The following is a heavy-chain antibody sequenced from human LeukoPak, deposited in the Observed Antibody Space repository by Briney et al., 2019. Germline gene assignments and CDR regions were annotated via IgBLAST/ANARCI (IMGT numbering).Heavy chain of an antibody. J-gene: IGHJ4*02. Sequence: GGSLRLSCAASGFTFNTYAMTWVRQVPGKGLEWVSTISSGGSTYYADSVKGRFTISRDSSKDTLYLQMNSLRVEDTAAYYCAGGGYCSSTSCYVHFDYWGQGILVTVSS. CDR3: AGGGYCSSTSCYVHFDY. CDR1: GFTFNTYA. CDR2: ISSGGST. V-gene: IGHV3-23*01. D-gene: IGHD2-2*01.